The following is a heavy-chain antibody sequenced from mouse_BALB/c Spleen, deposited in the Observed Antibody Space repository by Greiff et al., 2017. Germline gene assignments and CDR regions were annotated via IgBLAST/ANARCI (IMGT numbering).Heavy chain of an antibody. D-gene: IGHD1-2*01. CDR1: GFNIKDTY. V-gene: IGHV14-3*02. CDR3: ASHYYGYRDYFDY. Sequence: LVESGAELVKPGASVKLSCTASGFNIKDTYMHWVKQRPEQGLEWIGRIDPANGNTKYDPKFQGQATITADTSSNTAYLQLSSLTSEDTAVYYCASHYYGYRDYFDYWGQGTTLTVSS. J-gene: IGHJ2*01. CDR2: IDPANGNT.